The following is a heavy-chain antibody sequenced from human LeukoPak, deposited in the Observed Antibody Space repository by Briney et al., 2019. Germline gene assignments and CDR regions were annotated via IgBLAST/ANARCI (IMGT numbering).Heavy chain of an antibody. CDR3: AVVFLEWLLPFDY. Sequence: ASVKVSCKASGYTFTGYYMHWVRQAPGQGLEWMGQINPNSGGTNYAQKFQGRVTMTRDTSISTAYMELSRLRSDDTAVYYCAVVFLEWLLPFDYWGQGTLVTVSS. CDR2: INPNSGGT. J-gene: IGHJ4*02. CDR1: GYTFTGYY. D-gene: IGHD3-3*01. V-gene: IGHV1-2*06.